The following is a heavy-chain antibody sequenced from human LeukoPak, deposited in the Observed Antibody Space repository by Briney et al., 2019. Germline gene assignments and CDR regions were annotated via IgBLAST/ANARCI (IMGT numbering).Heavy chain of an antibody. D-gene: IGHD1-26*01. Sequence: GGSLRLSCIASGFIFGDYAMNWVRQAPGKGLEWVSYISSSGFTMYYADSVEGRFTISRDNAENSLYLQMNSLRAEDTAVYYCARVIEWDEPFDIWGQGTMVTVSS. V-gene: IGHV3-48*03. J-gene: IGHJ3*02. CDR3: ARVIEWDEPFDI. CDR2: ISSSGFTM. CDR1: GFIFGDYA.